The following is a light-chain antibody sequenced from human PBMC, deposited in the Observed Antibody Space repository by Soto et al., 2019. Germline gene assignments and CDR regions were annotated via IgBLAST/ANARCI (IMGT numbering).Light chain of an antibody. CDR3: SSYTSSSTRV. Sequence: QSVLTQPASVSGSPEQSITISCTGTSSDVGAYDYVSWYQQHPDKAPKLMIYEVSNRPSGVSNRFSGSKSVNTATLTISGLQADDEADYYCSSYTSSSTRVFGTGTKATVL. J-gene: IGLJ1*01. V-gene: IGLV2-14*03. CDR1: SSDVGAYDY. CDR2: EVS.